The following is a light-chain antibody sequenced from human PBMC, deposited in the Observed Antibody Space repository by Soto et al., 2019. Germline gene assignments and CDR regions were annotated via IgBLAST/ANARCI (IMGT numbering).Light chain of an antibody. J-gene: IGKJ1*01. CDR3: QKYNSAPWT. CDR1: QSISSW. Sequence: GDRVTITCRASQSISSWLAWYQQKPGKAPKFLIYDASNLESGVPSRFSGSGSGTEFTLTISSLQPDDVATYYCQKYNSAPWTFGQGTKVDIK. V-gene: IGKV1-5*01. CDR2: DAS.